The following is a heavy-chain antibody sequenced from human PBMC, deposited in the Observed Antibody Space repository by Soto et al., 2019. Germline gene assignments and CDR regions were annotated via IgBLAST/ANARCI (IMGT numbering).Heavy chain of an antibody. CDR2: IIPIFGTA. J-gene: IGHJ6*02. Sequence: SVKVSCKASGGTFSSYAISWVRQAPGQGLEWMGGIIPIFGTANYAQKFQGRVTITADKSTSTAYMELSSLRSEDTAVYYCASVVVVAASFYYGMDVWGQGTTVTVSS. D-gene: IGHD2-15*01. CDR1: GGTFSSYA. CDR3: ASVVVVAASFYYGMDV. V-gene: IGHV1-69*06.